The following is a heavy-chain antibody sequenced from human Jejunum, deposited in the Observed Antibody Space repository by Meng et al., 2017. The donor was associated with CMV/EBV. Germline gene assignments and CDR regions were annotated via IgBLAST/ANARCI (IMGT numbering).Heavy chain of an antibody. V-gene: IGHV3-23*01. D-gene: IGHD2-15*01. J-gene: IGHJ4*02. Sequence: SGFTFDGYDMNWVRQAPGRGLEWVSTISGGGLSTHCPDSVKGRFTISRDNSKNTLYLQMNSVRAEDTAVYYCAKASPYGGITYFDYWGQGTLVTVSS. CDR3: AKASPYGGITYFDY. CDR2: ISGGGLST. CDR1: GFTFDGYD.